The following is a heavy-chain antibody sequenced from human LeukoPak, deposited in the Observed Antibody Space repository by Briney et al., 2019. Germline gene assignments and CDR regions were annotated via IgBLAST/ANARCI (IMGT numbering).Heavy chain of an antibody. D-gene: IGHD3-22*01. CDR2: INPNSGGT. V-gene: IGHV1-2*02. CDR1: GGTFSSYA. CDR3: AREGTYYYDSSGYGFDY. J-gene: IGHJ4*02. Sequence: APVKVSCKASGGTFSSYAISWVRQAPGQGLEWMGWINPNSGGTNYAQKFQGRVTMTRDTSISTAYMELSRLRSDDTAVYYCAREGTYYYDSSGYGFDYWGQGTLVTVSS.